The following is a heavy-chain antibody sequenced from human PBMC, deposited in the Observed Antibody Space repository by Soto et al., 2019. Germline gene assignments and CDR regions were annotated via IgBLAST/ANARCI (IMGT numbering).Heavy chain of an antibody. V-gene: IGHV3-30-3*01. D-gene: IGHD1-7*01. Sequence: WGSLRLSCAASGFTFSSYAMHWVRQARGRGLEWVAVISYDGSNKYYADSVKGRFTISRDNSKNTLYLQMNSLRAEDTAVYYCARTGNYESEYFQHWGHGTLVTVSS. CDR1: GFTFSSYA. CDR2: ISYDGSNK. CDR3: ARTGNYESEYFQH. J-gene: IGHJ1*01.